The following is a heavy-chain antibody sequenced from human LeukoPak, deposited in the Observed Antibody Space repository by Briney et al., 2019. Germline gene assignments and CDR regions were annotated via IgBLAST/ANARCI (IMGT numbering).Heavy chain of an antibody. Sequence: QPGGSLRLSCAASGFTFSSHGMTWVRQAPGKGLEWVSTISGSGDITFYADSVKGRFTISRDNSKTTLFLQMNSLRAEDTALYYCAKDRPVGYKSDIGNNWFDPWGQGTLVTVSS. CDR3: AKDRPVGYKSDIGNNWFDP. V-gene: IGHV3-23*01. J-gene: IGHJ5*02. CDR1: GFTFSSHG. D-gene: IGHD2-8*02. CDR2: ISGSGDIT.